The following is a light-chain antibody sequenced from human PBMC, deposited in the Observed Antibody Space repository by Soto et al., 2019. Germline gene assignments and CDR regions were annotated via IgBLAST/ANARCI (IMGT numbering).Light chain of an antibody. J-gene: IGKJ1*01. V-gene: IGKV1-39*01. Sequence: DIQMTQSPSSLSASVGDRVTITCRASQSISSYLNWYQQKPGKAPKLLIYAASSLQSGDPSRFSGSGSGTIFTFTISSLQPEDFATYYCQQSYSTPRTFGQGTKVDIK. CDR1: QSISSY. CDR3: QQSYSTPRT. CDR2: AAS.